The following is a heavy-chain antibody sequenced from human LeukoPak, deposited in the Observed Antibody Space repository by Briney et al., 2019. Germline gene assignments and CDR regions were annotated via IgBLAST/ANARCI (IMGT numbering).Heavy chain of an antibody. CDR2: IKLTSDGGPS. CDR1: GFTFSNEW. Sequence: GGSLRLSCAASGFTFSNEWMGWVRQAPGKGLEWVGRIKLTSDGGPSDYAAPVKGRFIVSRDDSRNTLYLQMNSLKTEDTGFYYCTTDPPGPYWGQGTLVTVSS. J-gene: IGHJ4*02. CDR3: TTDPPGPY. V-gene: IGHV3-15*01.